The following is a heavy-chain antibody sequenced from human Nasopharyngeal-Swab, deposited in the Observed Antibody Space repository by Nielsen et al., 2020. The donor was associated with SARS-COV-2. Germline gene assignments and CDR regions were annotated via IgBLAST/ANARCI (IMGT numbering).Heavy chain of an antibody. CDR2: TSYDGSNK. V-gene: IGHV3-30*18. CDR3: AKDPAPGSYGPFDY. Sequence: GESLKISCAASGFTFSSYGMHWVRQAPGKGLEWVAVTSYDGSNKYYADSVKGRFTISRDNSKNTLYLQMNSLRAEDTAVYYCAKDPAPGSYGPFDYWGQGTLVTVSS. D-gene: IGHD1-26*01. CDR1: GFTFSSYG. J-gene: IGHJ4*02.